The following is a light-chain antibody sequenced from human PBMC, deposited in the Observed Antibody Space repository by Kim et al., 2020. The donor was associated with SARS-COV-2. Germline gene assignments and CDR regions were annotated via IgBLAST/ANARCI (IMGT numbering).Light chain of an antibody. Sequence: VSVGDRVTITCRASQGINNSLAWYQQKPGKAPKLLIYAASALQSGVPSRFSGSGSGTDFTLTISSLQPEDVATYYCQKYNSAPRTFGQGTKVDIK. CDR1: QGINNS. V-gene: IGKV1-27*01. CDR2: AAS. CDR3: QKYNSAPRT. J-gene: IGKJ1*01.